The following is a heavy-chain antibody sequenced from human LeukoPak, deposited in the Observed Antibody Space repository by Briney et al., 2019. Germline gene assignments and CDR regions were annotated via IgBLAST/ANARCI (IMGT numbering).Heavy chain of an antibody. J-gene: IGHJ5*02. Sequence: RASVKVSCKASGYTFTSYGISWVRQAPGQGLEWMGWISAYNGNTNYAQKLQGRVTMTTDTSTSTAYMELRSLRSDDTAVYYCAREAEYSSSYWFDPWGLGTLVTVSS. V-gene: IGHV1-18*01. D-gene: IGHD6-6*01. CDR1: GYTFTSYG. CDR2: ISAYNGNT. CDR3: AREAEYSSSYWFDP.